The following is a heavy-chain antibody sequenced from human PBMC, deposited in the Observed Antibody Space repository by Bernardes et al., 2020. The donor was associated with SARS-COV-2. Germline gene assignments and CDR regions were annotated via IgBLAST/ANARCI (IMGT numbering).Heavy chain of an antibody. V-gene: IGHV3-30*18. CDR1: RFTFSSYG. Sequence: GGSLRLSCAASRFTFSSYGMHWVRQAPGKGLEWVAVISYDGSNKYYADSVKGRFTISRDNSKNTLYLQMNSLRAEDTAVYYCAKDVSVVVVPGDGMDVWGQGTTVTVSS. D-gene: IGHD2-2*01. CDR2: ISYDGSNK. J-gene: IGHJ6*02. CDR3: AKDVSVVVVPGDGMDV.